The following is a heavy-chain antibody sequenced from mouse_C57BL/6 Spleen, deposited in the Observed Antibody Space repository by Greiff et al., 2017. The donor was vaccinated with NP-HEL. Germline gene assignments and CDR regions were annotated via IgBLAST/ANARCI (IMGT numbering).Heavy chain of an antibody. Sequence: VQLQQPGAELVKPGASVKLSCKASGYTFTSYWMHWVKQRPGQGLEWIGMIHPNSGSTNYNEKFKSKATLTVDKSSSTAYMQLSSLTSEDSAVDYCARWEVTTLFEYWGKGTTLTVAS. CDR3: ARWEVTTLFEY. CDR2: IHPNSGST. V-gene: IGHV1-64*01. J-gene: IGHJ2*01. CDR1: GYTFTSYW. D-gene: IGHD2-2*01.